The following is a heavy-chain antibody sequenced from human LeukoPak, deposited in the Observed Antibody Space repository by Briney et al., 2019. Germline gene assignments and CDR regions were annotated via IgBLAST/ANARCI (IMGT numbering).Heavy chain of an antibody. J-gene: IGHJ3*02. D-gene: IGHD1-26*01. CDR1: GGSISSGGYY. Sequence: TLSLTCTVSGGSISSGGYYWSWIRQHPGKGLEWIGYIYYSGSTYYNPSLKSRVTISVDTSKNQFSLKLSSVTAADTAVYYCARVLIVGATIPDAFDIWGQGTMVTVPS. V-gene: IGHV4-31*03. CDR2: IYYSGST. CDR3: ARVLIVGATIPDAFDI.